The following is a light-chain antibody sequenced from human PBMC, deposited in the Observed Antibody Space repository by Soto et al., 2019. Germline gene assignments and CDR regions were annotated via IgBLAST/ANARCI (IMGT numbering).Light chain of an antibody. CDR1: QSISSSY. V-gene: IGKV3-20*01. Sequence: EIGLTQSPGTLSLTPGERATLSCRASQSISSSYLAWYQQKPGQAPRLLIYGASSRATGIPDRFGGSGSGTDFTLTINRLEPEDFAVYYCQQSGGSPSVTFGGGTRVEIK. CDR2: GAS. CDR3: QQSGGSPSVT. J-gene: IGKJ4*01.